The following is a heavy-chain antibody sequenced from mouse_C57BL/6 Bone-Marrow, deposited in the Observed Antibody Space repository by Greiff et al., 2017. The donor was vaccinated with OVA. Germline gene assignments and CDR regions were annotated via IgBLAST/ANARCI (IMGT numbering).Heavy chain of an antibody. CDR3: TRSPSFTTVVDYYAMDY. V-gene: IGHV1-5*01. CDR1: GYTFTSYW. J-gene: IGHJ4*01. Sequence: EVQLQQSGTVLARPGASVKMSCKTSGYTFTSYWMHWVKQRPGQGLEWIGAIYPGNSDTSYNQKFKGKAKLTAVTSASTAYMELSSLTNEDSAVYYCTRSPSFTTVVDYYAMDYWGQGTSVTVSS. CDR2: IYPGNSDT. D-gene: IGHD1-1*01.